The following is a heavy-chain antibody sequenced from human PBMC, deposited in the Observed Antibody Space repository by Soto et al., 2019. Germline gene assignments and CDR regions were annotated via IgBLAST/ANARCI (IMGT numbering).Heavy chain of an antibody. CDR1: GYTFTSYA. J-gene: IGHJ1*01. CDR2: IIPIFGTA. D-gene: IGHD6-13*01. Sequence: ASVKVSCKASGYTFTSYAISWVRQAPGQGLEWMGGIIPIFGTANYAQKFQGRVTITADESTSTAYMELSSLRSEDTAVYYCARPDSSSWYSQYFPHWGKGTLVPVAP. CDR3: ARPDSSSWYSQYFPH. V-gene: IGHV1-69*13.